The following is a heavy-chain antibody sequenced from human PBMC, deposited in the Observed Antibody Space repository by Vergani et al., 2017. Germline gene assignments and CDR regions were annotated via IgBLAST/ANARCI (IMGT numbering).Heavy chain of an antibody. CDR3: ARDHGGGQDFDY. CDR2: INHSGST. D-gene: IGHD2-15*01. J-gene: IGHJ4*02. V-gene: IGHV4-39*07. Sequence: QVQLQESGPGLVKPSQTLSLTCTVSGGSISSGSYYWSWIRQPPGKGLEWIGEINHSGSTNYNPSLKSRVTISVDTSKNQFSLKLSSVTASDTAVYYCARDHGGGQDFDYWGQGTLVTVSS. CDR1: GGSISSGSYY.